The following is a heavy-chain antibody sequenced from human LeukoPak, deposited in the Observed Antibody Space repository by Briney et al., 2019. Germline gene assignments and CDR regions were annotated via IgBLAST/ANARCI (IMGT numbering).Heavy chain of an antibody. D-gene: IGHD3-16*01. J-gene: IGHJ3*01. V-gene: IGHV4-59*08. Sequence: KPSETLSLTCTVSGGSISGTYYWSWIRQPPGKGLEWIGYIHYTGTTDSNPSLKSRVTISLDTSKNQFSLNLSSVTAADTAVYYCARRWVYDKRAFDAWGQGTMVTVSS. CDR3: ARRWVYDKRAFDA. CDR2: IHYTGTT. CDR1: GGSISGTYY.